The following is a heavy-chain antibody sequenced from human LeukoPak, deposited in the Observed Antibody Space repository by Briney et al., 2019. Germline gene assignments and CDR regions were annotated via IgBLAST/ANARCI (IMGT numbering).Heavy chain of an antibody. CDR3: ARDLQTAMTTVVYYAY. CDR2: INPNSGGT. J-gene: IGHJ4*02. V-gene: IGHV1-2*02. CDR1: GYTFTGYY. Sequence: ASVKVSCKASGYTFTGYYMHWVRQAPGQGLEWMGWINPNSGGTNYAQKFQGRVTMTRDTSISTAYMELSRLRSDDTAVYYCARDLQTAMTTVVYYAYWGQGTLVTVSS. D-gene: IGHD4-23*01.